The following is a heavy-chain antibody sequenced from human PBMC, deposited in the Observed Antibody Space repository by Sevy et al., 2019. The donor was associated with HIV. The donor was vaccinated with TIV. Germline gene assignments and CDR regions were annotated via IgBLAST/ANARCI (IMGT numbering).Heavy chain of an antibody. CDR1: GYTFTSYY. D-gene: IGHD3-3*01. Sequence: ASVKVSCKASGYTFTSYYMHWVRQAPGQGLEWMGIINPSGGSTSYSQKFQGRVTMTRATSTSTVYMELGSLRSADTAVYYCARDSLMEDYFWSGNYHYYYGMDVWGQGTTVTVSS. CDR3: ARDSLMEDYFWSGNYHYYYGMDV. CDR2: INPSGGST. V-gene: IGHV1-46*01. J-gene: IGHJ6*02.